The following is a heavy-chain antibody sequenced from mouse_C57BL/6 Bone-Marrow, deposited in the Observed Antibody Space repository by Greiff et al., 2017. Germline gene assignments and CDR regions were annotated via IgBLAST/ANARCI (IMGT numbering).Heavy chain of an antibody. J-gene: IGHJ2*01. Sequence: QVQLQQSGAGLVKPGASVKMSCKASGYTFTSYWITWVKQRPGQGLEWIGDIYPGSGSTNYNEKFKSKATLTVDTSSSPAYMQLSSLTSEDSAVYYCSICYFDYWGQGTTLTVSS. CDR3: SICYFDY. CDR1: GYTFTSYW. CDR2: IYPGSGST. V-gene: IGHV1-55*01.